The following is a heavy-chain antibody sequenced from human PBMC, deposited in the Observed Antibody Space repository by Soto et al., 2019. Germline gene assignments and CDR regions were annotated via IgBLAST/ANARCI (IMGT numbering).Heavy chain of an antibody. CDR2: MNPNSGNT. J-gene: IGHJ3*02. CDR3: ARGINSYASGGDAFDI. CDR1: GYTFTSYD. Sequence: QVQLVQSGAEVKRPGASVKVSCKASGYTFTSYDINWVRQATGQGLEWMGWMNPNSGNTGDAQKFQGRVTMTRNTSLSTAYMELSSLRSEDTAVYYCARGINSYASGGDAFDIWGQGTMVTVSS. V-gene: IGHV1-8*01. D-gene: IGHD3-10*01.